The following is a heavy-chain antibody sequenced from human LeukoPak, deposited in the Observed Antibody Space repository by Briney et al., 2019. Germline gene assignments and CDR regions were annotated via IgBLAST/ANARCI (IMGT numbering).Heavy chain of an antibody. D-gene: IGHD6-13*01. J-gene: IGHJ4*02. Sequence: SQTLSPTCAISGDSVSSNSAAWNWIRQSPSRGLEWLGRTYYRSKWYNDYAVSVKSRITINPDTSKNQFSLQLNSVTPEDTAVYYCARATYSSSWYGTYYFDYWGQGTLVTVSS. CDR1: GDSVSSNSAA. CDR3: ARATYSSSWYGTYYFDY. CDR2: TYYRSKWYN. V-gene: IGHV6-1*01.